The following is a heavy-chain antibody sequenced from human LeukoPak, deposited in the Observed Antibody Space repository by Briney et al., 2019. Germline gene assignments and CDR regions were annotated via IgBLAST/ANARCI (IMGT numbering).Heavy chain of an antibody. CDR2: INPDGSST. V-gene: IGHV3-74*01. J-gene: IGHJ4*02. D-gene: IGHD6-19*01. CDR1: GFTFSSYW. CDR3: ASDFSGWYDY. Sequence: GGSLRLSCAASGFTFSSYWIHWVRQAPGKGLVWVSRINPDGSSTSYADSVKGRFTISRDNAKNTLYLQMNSLRAEDTAVYYCASDFSGWYDYWGQGTLVTVSS.